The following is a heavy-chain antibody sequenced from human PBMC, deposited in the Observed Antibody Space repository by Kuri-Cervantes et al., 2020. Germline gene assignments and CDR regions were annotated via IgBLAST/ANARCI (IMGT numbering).Heavy chain of an antibody. V-gene: IGHV4-39*01. CDR2: IYYSGST. D-gene: IGHD4-17*01. Sequence: WVRQAPGKGLEWIGSIYYSGSTYYNPSLKSRVTISVDTSKNQFSLKLSSVTAADTAVYYCARHDLYYGDLNYWGQGTLVTVSS. CDR3: ARHDLYYGDLNY. J-gene: IGHJ4*02.